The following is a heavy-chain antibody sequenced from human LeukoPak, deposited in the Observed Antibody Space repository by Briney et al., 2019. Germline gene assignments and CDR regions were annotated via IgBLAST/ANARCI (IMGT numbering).Heavy chain of an antibody. J-gene: IGHJ4*02. CDR3: ARVAKQWLVVCGFDY. CDR1: GFTLSNAW. CDR2: IKSKTDGGTT. V-gene: IGHV3-15*01. Sequence: PGGSLRLSCAASGFTLSNAWMSWVRQAPGKGLEWVGRIKSKTDGGTTDYAAPVKGRFTISRDDSKNTLYLQMNSLKTEDTAVYCCARVAKQWLVVCGFDYWGQGTLVTVSS. D-gene: IGHD6-19*01.